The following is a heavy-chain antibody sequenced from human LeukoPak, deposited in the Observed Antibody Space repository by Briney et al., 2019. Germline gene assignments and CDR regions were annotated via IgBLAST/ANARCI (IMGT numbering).Heavy chain of an antibody. V-gene: IGHV3-23*01. CDR1: GFTFSNYA. Sequence: PGGSLRLSCAASGFTFSNYAMSWVRQAPGKGLEWVSAISGSGGSTYYADSVKGRFTISRDNSKNTLYLQMNSLRAEDTAVYYCAKDPLIGPGYSGTWYDYWGQGTQVTVSS. J-gene: IGHJ4*02. CDR3: AKDPLIGPGYSGTWYDY. D-gene: IGHD6-13*01. CDR2: ISGSGGST.